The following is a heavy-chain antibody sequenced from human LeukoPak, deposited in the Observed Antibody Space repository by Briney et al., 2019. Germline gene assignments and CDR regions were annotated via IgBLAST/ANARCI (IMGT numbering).Heavy chain of an antibody. Sequence: ASVKVSCKASGYTFTSYYMHWVRQAPRQGLEWMGIINPSGGSTSYAQKFQGRVTMTRDTSTSTVYMELSSLRSEDTAVYYCARAESSQKYCSSTSCSNNWFDPWGQGTLVTVSS. CDR2: INPSGGST. CDR1: GYTFTSYY. V-gene: IGHV1-46*01. D-gene: IGHD2-2*01. J-gene: IGHJ5*02. CDR3: ARAESSQKYCSSTSCSNNWFDP.